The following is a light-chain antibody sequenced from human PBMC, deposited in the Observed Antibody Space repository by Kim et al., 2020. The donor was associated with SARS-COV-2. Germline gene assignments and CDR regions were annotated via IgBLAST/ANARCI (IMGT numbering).Light chain of an antibody. Sequence: GKPGTTTSTRGSGSIVGNYEHWFQQRPASAPTTVIFEHSHRPSGVPDRFSGSIDRSSNSASLTISGLKTEDEADYYCQSYDNTEWVLGGGTQLTVL. CDR3: QSYDNTEWV. CDR2: EHS. J-gene: IGLJ3*02. CDR1: SGSIVGNY. V-gene: IGLV6-57*03.